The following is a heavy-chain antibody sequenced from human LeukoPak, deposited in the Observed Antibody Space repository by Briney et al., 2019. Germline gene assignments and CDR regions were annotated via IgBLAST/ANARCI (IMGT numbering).Heavy chain of an antibody. V-gene: IGHV4-59*01. CDR3: TSTYYDFWSGYHGVNWFDP. CDR1: GGSISSYY. J-gene: IGHJ5*02. CDR2: IYYSGST. Sequence: SETLSLTCTVSGGSISSYYWSWIRQPPGKGLEWIGYIYYSGSTNYNPSLKSRVTISVDTSKNQFSLKLSSVTAADTAVYYCTSTYYDFWSGYHGVNWFDPWGQGTLVTVSS. D-gene: IGHD3-3*01.